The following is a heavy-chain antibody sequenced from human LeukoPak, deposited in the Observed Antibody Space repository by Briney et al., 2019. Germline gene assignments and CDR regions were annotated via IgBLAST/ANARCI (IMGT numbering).Heavy chain of an antibody. Sequence: GGSLRLSCAASGFTFSSYGMHWVRQAPGKGLEWVAVISYDGSNKYYADSVKGRFTISRENSKNTLYLQMNSLRAEDTAVYYCARAGIAAAENHFDYWGQGTLVTVSS. CDR2: ISYDGSNK. J-gene: IGHJ4*02. V-gene: IGHV3-30*03. CDR3: ARAGIAAAENHFDY. CDR1: GFTFSSYG. D-gene: IGHD6-13*01.